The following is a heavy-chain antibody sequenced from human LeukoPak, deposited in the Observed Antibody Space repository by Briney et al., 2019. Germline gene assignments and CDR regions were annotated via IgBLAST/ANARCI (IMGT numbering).Heavy chain of an antibody. CDR1: GGTFSSYA. CDR2: IIPIFGTA. D-gene: IGHD3-10*01. Sequence: SVKVSCKASGGTFSSYAISWVRQAPGQGLEWMGGIIPIFGTANYAQKFQGRVTITADESTSTAYMELSSLRSEDTAVYYCARDYGESNWFDPWGQGTLATVSS. V-gene: IGHV1-69*01. J-gene: IGHJ5*02. CDR3: ARDYGESNWFDP.